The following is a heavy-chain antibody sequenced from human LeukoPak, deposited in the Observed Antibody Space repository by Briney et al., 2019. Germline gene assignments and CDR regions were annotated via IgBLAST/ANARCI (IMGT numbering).Heavy chain of an antibody. CDR1: GYTLTELS. V-gene: IGHV1-24*01. J-gene: IGHJ4*02. CDR2: FDPEDGET. D-gene: IGHD6-19*01. Sequence: ASVKVSCKVSGYTLTELSMHWVRQAPGKGPEWMGGFDPEDGETIYAQKFQGRVTMTEDTSTDTAYMELSSLRSEDTAVYYCAMADSSGWYLFSGYWGQGTLVTVSS. CDR3: AMADSSGWYLFSGY.